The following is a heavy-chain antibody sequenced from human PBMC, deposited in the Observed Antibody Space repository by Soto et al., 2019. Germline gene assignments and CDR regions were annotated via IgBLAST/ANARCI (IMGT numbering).Heavy chain of an antibody. CDR3: ARAPSLRYVAAAPYGLDV. J-gene: IGHJ6*02. D-gene: IGHD3-16*02. V-gene: IGHV4-59*01. CDR1: GGSISHNY. Sequence: SETLSLTCSVSGGSISHNYWTWIRQPPGKGLEWIGNIYYSGTTNYNPSLKSRVTVSLDAPNNQLSLKLTSVTAADTAVYYCARAPSLRYVAAAPYGLDVWGQGTTVTVS. CDR2: IYYSGTT.